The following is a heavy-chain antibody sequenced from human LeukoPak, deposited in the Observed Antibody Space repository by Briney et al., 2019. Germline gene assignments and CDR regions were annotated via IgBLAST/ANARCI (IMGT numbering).Heavy chain of an antibody. Sequence: PGGSLRLSCLASGFSFNSYTMNSVREAPGKGLEWVSTISPVSSYTWYAESVKGRFTISRDNPKNSLYLQMDSLRAEDTAVYYCVRDVSRRIGMDVWGQGTTVTVSS. CDR2: ISPVSSYT. D-gene: IGHD2/OR15-2a*01. V-gene: IGHV3-21*01. CDR3: VRDVSRRIGMDV. J-gene: IGHJ6*02. CDR1: GFSFNSYT.